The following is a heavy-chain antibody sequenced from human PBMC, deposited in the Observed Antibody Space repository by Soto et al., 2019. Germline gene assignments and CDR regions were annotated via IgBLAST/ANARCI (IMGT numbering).Heavy chain of an antibody. Sequence: QLQLQESGPGLVKPSETLSLTCTVSGGSISSSSYYWGWIRQPPGKGLEWIGTIYYSGSTYYNPSLKSRVTISVHTSKNQFSLKLSSVTAADTAVYYCARPLYYYGSGSYPWFDPWGQGTLVTVSS. CDR1: GGSISSSSYY. J-gene: IGHJ5*02. CDR2: IYYSGST. CDR3: ARPLYYYGSGSYPWFDP. V-gene: IGHV4-39*01. D-gene: IGHD3-10*01.